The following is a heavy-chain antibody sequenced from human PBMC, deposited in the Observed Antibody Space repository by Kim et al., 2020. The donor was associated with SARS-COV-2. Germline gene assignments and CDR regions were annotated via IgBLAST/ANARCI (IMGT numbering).Heavy chain of an antibody. V-gene: IGHV3-30*02. Sequence: RFTISRDNSNNTLYLQMNSLRAEDTAVYYCAKDSSSRSITMIVVGDAFDIWGQGTMVTVSS. J-gene: IGHJ3*02. CDR3: AKDSSSRSITMIVVGDAFDI. D-gene: IGHD3-22*01.